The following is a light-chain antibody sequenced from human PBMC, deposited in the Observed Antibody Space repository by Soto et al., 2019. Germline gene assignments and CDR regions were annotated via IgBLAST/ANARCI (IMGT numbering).Light chain of an antibody. J-gene: IGLJ2*01. Sequence: QSVLTQPASVSGSPGQSITISCTGTSNDVGSYNLVSSYQQHRGKAPKLIIYKSSKRPSGVSHRFSGSKSGNTASLTISGLQAEDEADYSWSSYAGSSTFVVFGGGTQLTVL. CDR3: SSYAGSSTFVV. V-gene: IGLV2-23*01. CDR1: SNDVGSYNL. CDR2: KSS.